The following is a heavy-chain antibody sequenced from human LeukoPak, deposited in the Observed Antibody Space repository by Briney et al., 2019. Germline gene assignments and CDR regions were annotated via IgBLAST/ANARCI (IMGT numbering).Heavy chain of an antibody. D-gene: IGHD3-3*01. V-gene: IGHV3-23*01. CDR2: ISGSGGST. CDR1: GFTFSSYA. CDR3: AKDRAVTIFGVVIPSFDY. Sequence: GGSLRLSCAASGFTFSSYAMSWVRQAPGKGLEWVSAISGSGGSTHYADSVKGRFTISRDNSKNTLYLQMNSLRAEDTAVYYCAKDRAVTIFGVVIPSFDYWGQGTLVTVSS. J-gene: IGHJ4*02.